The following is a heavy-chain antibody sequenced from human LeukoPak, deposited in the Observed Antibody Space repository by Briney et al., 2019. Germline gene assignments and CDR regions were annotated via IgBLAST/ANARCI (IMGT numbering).Heavy chain of an antibody. CDR1: GYSISSGYY. Sequence: SETLSLTCTVSGYSISSGYYWGWIRQPPGKGLEWIGSIYHSGSTYYNPSLKSRVTISVDTSKNQFSLKLSSVTAADTAVYYCARIRLLEWLSPDCFDYWGQGTLVTVSS. J-gene: IGHJ4*02. V-gene: IGHV4-38-2*02. CDR3: ARIRLLEWLSPDCFDY. D-gene: IGHD3-3*01. CDR2: IYHSGST.